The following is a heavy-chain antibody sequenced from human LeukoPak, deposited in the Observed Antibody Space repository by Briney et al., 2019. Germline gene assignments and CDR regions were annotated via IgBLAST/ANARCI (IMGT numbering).Heavy chain of an antibody. CDR1: GGSFSGYY. Sequence: SETLSLTCAVYGGSFSGYYWSWIRQPPGKGLEWIGEINHSGSTNYNPSLKSRVTISVDRSKNQFSLKLSSVTAADTAVYYCARGSLRPLTPDAFDIWGQGTMVTVSS. J-gene: IGHJ3*02. CDR3: ARGSLRPLTPDAFDI. D-gene: IGHD4/OR15-4a*01. V-gene: IGHV4-34*01. CDR2: INHSGST.